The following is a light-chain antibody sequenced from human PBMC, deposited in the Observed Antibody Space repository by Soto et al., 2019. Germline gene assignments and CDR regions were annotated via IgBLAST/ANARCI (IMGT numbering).Light chain of an antibody. CDR3: QQSYSTTWT. CDR2: AAS. V-gene: IGKV1-39*01. CDR1: QSISSY. Sequence: DIQMTQSPSSLSASVGDRVTITCRASQSISSYLNWYQQKPGKAPKLLIYAASSLQSGVPSRFSGSGSGTDFALTISSLQSEDFATYYCQQSYSTTWTFGQGPKVDIK. J-gene: IGKJ1*01.